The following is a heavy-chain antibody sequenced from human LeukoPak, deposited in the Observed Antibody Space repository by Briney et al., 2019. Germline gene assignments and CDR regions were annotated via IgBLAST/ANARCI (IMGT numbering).Heavy chain of an antibody. CDR1: GFTFSNFA. D-gene: IGHD3-3*01. CDR2: ISGSGDRT. V-gene: IGHV3-23*01. CDR3: AKNALAYYDFWSGLDY. J-gene: IGHJ4*02. Sequence: GGSLRLSCATSGFTFSNFAMTWVRQAPGKGLEWVSSISGSGDRTYYPDSVKGRFTISRDNSKNALILQMNSLRAEDTALYYCAKNALAYYDFWSGLDYWGQGALVTVSS.